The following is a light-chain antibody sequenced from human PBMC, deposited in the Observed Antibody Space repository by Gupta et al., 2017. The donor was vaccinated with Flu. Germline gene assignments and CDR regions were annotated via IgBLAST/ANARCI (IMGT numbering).Light chain of an antibody. CDR3: QSYDSSLIGCV. J-gene: IGLJ1*01. Sequence: QSGLTQPPSLSGAPGPRVTISCTGSSSNIGGGYDVHWYQQFPGKAPNVLIYGDTNRPSGVPDRFSGSKSGSSASLAITGLQAEDEADYYCQSYDSSLIGCVFGTGTKVTVL. CDR2: GDT. CDR1: SSNIGGGYD. V-gene: IGLV1-40*01.